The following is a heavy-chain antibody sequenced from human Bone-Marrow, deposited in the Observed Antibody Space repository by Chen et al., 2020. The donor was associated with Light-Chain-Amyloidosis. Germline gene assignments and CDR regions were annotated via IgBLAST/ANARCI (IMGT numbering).Heavy chain of an antibody. V-gene: IGHV3-74*01. CDR3: SREFTGYDDY. CDR2: INPDGTRV. Sequence: DVQLLQSGGGLVQPRGPLRLSCAASGFPFRTSWMHWVRQAPGQGLVWVSRINPDGTRVDYADSVRGRFTISRDDAKSTVYLQMNSLRAEDTAVYYCSREFTGYDDYWGQGTLVTVSS. CDR1: GFPFRTSW. D-gene: IGHD5-12*01. J-gene: IGHJ4*02.